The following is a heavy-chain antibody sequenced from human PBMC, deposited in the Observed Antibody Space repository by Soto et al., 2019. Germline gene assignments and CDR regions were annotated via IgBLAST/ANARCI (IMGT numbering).Heavy chain of an antibody. CDR1: GFTFSSYA. D-gene: IGHD6-19*01. CDR2: ISGSGGTT. CDR3: ATTANGWFSAFDI. Sequence: EVQLLESGGGLVQPGGSLRLSCAASGFTFSSYAMSWVRQAPGKGLEWVSAISGSGGTTYYADSVKGRFTFSRDNSKNTLYLQMNSLRVEDTAVYYCATTANGWFSAFDIWGQGTMVTVSS. V-gene: IGHV3-23*01. J-gene: IGHJ3*02.